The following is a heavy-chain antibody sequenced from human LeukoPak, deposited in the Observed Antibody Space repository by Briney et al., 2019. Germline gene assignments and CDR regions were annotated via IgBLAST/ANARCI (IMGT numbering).Heavy chain of an antibody. J-gene: IGHJ5*01. Sequence: ASVKVSCKASGYTFTTYDINWVRQATGQGLEWMGWMNPNSGNTGYAQRFQGRVTFTRNTSISTAYMELSRLRSDDTAVYYCARASGSYWWFDSWGQGTLVTVSS. CDR3: ARASGSYWWFDS. CDR1: GYTFTTYD. CDR2: MNPNSGNT. D-gene: IGHD1-26*01. V-gene: IGHV1-8*03.